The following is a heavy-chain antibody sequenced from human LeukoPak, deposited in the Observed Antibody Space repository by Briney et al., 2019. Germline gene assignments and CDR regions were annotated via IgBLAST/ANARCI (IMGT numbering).Heavy chain of an antibody. CDR3: AREGLCGGDCYNYDY. CDR2: INPNSGGT. J-gene: IGHJ4*02. V-gene: IGHV1-2*02. D-gene: IGHD2-21*02. CDR1: GYTFTGYY. Sequence: ASVKVSCKASGYTFTGYYMHWVRQAPGQGLEWMGWINPNSGGTNYAQKFQGRVTMTRDTSISTAYMELSRLRSDDTAVYYCAREGLCGGDCYNYDYWGQGTLVAVSS.